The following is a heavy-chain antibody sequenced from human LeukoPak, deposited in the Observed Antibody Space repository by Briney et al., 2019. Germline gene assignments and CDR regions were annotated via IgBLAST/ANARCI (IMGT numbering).Heavy chain of an antibody. J-gene: IGHJ6*03. V-gene: IGHV4-59*01. Sequence: SETLSLTCTVSGGSISSYYWSWIRQPPGKGLEWIGYIYYSGSTNYNPYLKSRVTISVDTSKNQYSLKLSSVTAADTAVYYCSREGPAYYYYYMDVWGKGTTVTVSS. CDR1: GGSISSYY. CDR3: SREGPAYYYYYMDV. CDR2: IYYSGST.